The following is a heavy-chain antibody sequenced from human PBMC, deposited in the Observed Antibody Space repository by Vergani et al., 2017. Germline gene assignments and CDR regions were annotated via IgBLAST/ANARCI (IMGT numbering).Heavy chain of an antibody. V-gene: IGHV4-34*01. CDR2: INHSGST. CDR3: ARALAAGSAYYYYGMDV. J-gene: IGHJ6*02. D-gene: IGHD6-13*01. Sequence: QVQLQQWGAGLLKPSETLSLTCAVYGGSFSGYYWSWIRQPPGTGLEWMWEINHSGSTNYNPSLKSRVTIAIDTSKNQFSLKLSSVTAAAAAVYYCARALAAGSAYYYYGMDVWGQGTTVTVS. CDR1: GGSFSGYY.